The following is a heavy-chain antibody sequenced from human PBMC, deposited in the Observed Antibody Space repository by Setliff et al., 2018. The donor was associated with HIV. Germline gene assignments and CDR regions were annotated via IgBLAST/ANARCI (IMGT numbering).Heavy chain of an antibody. J-gene: IGHJ4*02. CDR3: ARDVLDLVISVYGF. Sequence: SETLSLTCTVSGDSISSNYWSWIRQSAGKGLEWVGRIYTGGRTNYNPSLKGRVTMSVDTSKSQFSLRLNSVTATDTALYYCARDVLDLVISVYGFWGQGTLVTVSS. D-gene: IGHD3-22*01. CDR1: GDSISSNY. CDR2: IYTGGRT. V-gene: IGHV4-4*07.